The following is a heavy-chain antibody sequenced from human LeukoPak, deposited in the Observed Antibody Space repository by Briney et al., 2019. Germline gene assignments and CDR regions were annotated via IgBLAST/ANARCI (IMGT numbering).Heavy chain of an antibody. CDR1: GFTFSSHW. CDR2: IKQDGSEK. V-gene: IGHV3-7*01. Sequence: GGSLRLSCGASGFTFSSHWMSWVRQAPGKGLEWVANIKQDGSEKDYVDSVKGRFTISRDNAKNSLSLQMNSLRAEDTAVYYCARDHLFYGDGTDAFDIWGQGTMVTVSS. CDR3: ARDHLFYGDGTDAFDI. J-gene: IGHJ3*02. D-gene: IGHD4-17*01.